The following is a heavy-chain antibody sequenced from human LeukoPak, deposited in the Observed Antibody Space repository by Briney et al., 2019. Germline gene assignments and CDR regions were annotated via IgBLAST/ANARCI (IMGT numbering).Heavy chain of an antibody. J-gene: IGHJ4*02. Sequence: GRSLRLSCAASGFSFSNYAIHWVRQAPGKGLEWVALISYNGRNKYYADSVKGRLTIDRDNSKNSLYLQINSLRAADTSVYYCARGRWGSSGYYPFDYWGQGTLVTVSS. D-gene: IGHD3-22*01. CDR2: ISYNGRNK. V-gene: IGHV3-30*04. CDR3: ARGRWGSSGYYPFDY. CDR1: GFSFSNYA.